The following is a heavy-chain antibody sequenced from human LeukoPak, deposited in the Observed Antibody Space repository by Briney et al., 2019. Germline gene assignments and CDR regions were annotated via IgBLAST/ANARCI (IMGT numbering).Heavy chain of an antibody. Sequence: SETLSLTCTVSGGSISSSSYYWGWIRQPPGKGLEWIGSIYYSGSTYYNPSLKSRVTISVDTSKNQFSLKLSSVTAADTAVYYCAGPNWFDPWGQGTLVTVSS. CDR1: GGSISSSSYY. V-gene: IGHV4-39*07. CDR2: IYYSGST. CDR3: AGPNWFDP. J-gene: IGHJ5*02.